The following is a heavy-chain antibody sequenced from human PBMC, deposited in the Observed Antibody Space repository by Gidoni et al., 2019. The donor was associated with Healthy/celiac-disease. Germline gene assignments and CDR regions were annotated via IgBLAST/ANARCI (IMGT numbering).Heavy chain of an antibody. Sequence: EVQLLDSGGGLAQPGGSLGPSCAASGFTFNNYAMGWVRQAPGKGLEWVSSISGSGRSTNYADSVKGRFTISRDNSKNTLYLQMNSLRAEDTAVYYCAKGCGGDCYSTFDYWGQGTLVTVSS. CDR3: AKGCGGDCYSTFDY. CDR2: ISGSGRST. D-gene: IGHD2-21*02. J-gene: IGHJ4*02. V-gene: IGHV3-23*01. CDR1: GFTFNNYA.